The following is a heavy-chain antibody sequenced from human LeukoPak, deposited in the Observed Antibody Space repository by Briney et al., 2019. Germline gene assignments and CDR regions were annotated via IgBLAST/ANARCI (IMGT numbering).Heavy chain of an antibody. CDR1: EFDFSGFG. J-gene: IGHJ4*02. CDR2: IRSQGGQK. D-gene: IGHD2-15*01. V-gene: IGHV3-30*02. Sequence: GGSLRLSCEASEFDFSGFGMHWVRQAPGKGLEWVAFIRSQGGQKYYAGSVKGRFTISRDNSRNMLFLQMNSLTADDTAMYYCANGFCRGGSCCPFDYWGQGALITVSS. CDR3: ANGFCRGGSCCPFDY.